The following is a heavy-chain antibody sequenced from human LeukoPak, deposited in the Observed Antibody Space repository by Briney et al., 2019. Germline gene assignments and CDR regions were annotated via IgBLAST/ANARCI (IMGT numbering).Heavy chain of an antibody. CDR3: ARSYYDSSGYGPNYYYYMDV. CDR2: ISAYNGNT. J-gene: IGHJ6*03. D-gene: IGHD3-22*01. CDR1: GYTFTSYG. Sequence: ASVKVSCKASGYTFTSYGISWVRQAPGQGLEWMGWISAYNGNTNYAQKLQGRVTMTTDTSTSTAYMELRSLRSDDTAVYYCARSYYDSSGYGPNYYYYMDVWGKGTTVTISS. V-gene: IGHV1-18*01.